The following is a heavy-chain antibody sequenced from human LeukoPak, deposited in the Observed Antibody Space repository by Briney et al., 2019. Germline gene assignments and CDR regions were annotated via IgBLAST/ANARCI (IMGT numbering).Heavy chain of an antibody. CDR2: IKSKTDGGTT. CDR3: TTAIGAPYYFDY. Sequence: GGSLRLSCAASGFTFSNAWMSWVRQSPGKGLEWVGRIKSKTDGGTTDYAAPVKGRFTISRDDSKNTLYLQMNSLKTEDTAVYYCTTAIGAPYYFDYWGQGTLVTVSS. J-gene: IGHJ4*02. CDR1: GFTFSNAW. V-gene: IGHV3-15*01. D-gene: IGHD3-10*01.